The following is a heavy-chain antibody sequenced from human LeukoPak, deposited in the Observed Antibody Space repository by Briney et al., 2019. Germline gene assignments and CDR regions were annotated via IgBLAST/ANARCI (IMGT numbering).Heavy chain of an antibody. J-gene: IGHJ5*02. V-gene: IGHV4-39*07. Sequence: SETLSLTCTVSGGSISSSSYYWGWIRQPPGKGLEWIGSIYYSGSTYYNPSLKSRVTISVDTSKNQFSLKLSSVTAADTAVYYCARDKRPRRLSWFDPWGQGTLVTVSS. CDR2: IYYSGST. CDR3: ARDKRPRRLSWFDP. CDR1: GGSISSSSYY. D-gene: IGHD6-25*01.